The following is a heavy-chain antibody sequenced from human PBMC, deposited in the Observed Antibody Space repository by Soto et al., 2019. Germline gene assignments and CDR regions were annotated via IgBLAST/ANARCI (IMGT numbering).Heavy chain of an antibody. J-gene: IGHJ4*02. CDR3: ARFAKEENPKLESWYAFDF. Sequence: HSWTLSLTCTVSGGAIRSGGYFWSWVRQHPGKGLEWIGHIYYRGGTSYNPSLESRVAMSVDTSKNEFTLKVNSVTAADTAIYYCARFAKEENPKLESWYAFDFWGRGTLVTVSS. CDR1: GGAIRSGGYF. D-gene: IGHD6-13*01. V-gene: IGHV4-31*03. CDR2: IYYRGGT.